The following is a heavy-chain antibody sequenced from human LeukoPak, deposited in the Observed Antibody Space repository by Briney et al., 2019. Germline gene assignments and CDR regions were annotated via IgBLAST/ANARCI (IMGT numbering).Heavy chain of an antibody. D-gene: IGHD2-2*02. CDR1: GFTFSSYA. CDR2: ISNDGVRT. CDR3: AKINSASCYNPLGY. V-gene: IGHV3-23*01. Sequence: GGSLRLSCQFSGFTFSSYAMIWVRQAPGKGLEWISGISNDGVRTFYADAVKGRFTISRDNSKNTLHLQMNSLRAEDTAIYYRAKINSASCYNPLGYWGQGTLVTVSS. J-gene: IGHJ4*02.